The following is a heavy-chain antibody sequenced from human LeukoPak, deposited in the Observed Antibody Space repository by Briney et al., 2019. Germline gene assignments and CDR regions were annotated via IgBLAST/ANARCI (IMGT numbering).Heavy chain of an antibody. CDR1: GGSISSSNW. Sequence: PSETLSLTCAVSGGSISSSNWWSWVRQPPGKGLEWIGEIYHSGSTNYNPSLKSRVTISIDKSKNQFSLKLSSVTAADTAVYYCARPRGGGDYGMDVWGQGTTVTVSS. V-gene: IGHV4-4*02. J-gene: IGHJ6*02. CDR2: IYHSGST. CDR3: ARPRGGGDYGMDV. D-gene: IGHD3-16*01.